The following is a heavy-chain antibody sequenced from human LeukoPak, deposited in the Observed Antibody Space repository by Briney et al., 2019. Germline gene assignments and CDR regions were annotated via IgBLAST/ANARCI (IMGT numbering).Heavy chain of an antibody. V-gene: IGHV1-2*02. CDR1: GYTFTGYY. D-gene: IGHD6-13*01. CDR2: INPNSGGT. CDR3: ARDFSSSWYGY. Sequence: ASVKVSCKASGYTFTGYYMHWVRQAPGQGLEWMGWINPNSGGTNYAQTVQGRVTMTRDTDISTAYMELSRLRSDGTAVYYCARDFSSSWYGYWGQGTLVTVSS. J-gene: IGHJ4*02.